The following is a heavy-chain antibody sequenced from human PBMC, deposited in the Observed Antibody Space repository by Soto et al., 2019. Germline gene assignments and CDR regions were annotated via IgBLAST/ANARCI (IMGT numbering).Heavy chain of an antibody. V-gene: IGHV3-7*01. J-gene: IGHJ4*02. CDR3: ARTTALEY. CDR2: IKEDGSEK. CDR1: GFTFSNYW. D-gene: IGHD4-17*01. Sequence: PGGSLRLSCAASGFTFSNYWMSWVRQAPGKGLEWVANIKEDGSEKYYVDSVKGRFTISRDNTKNSLYLQMNSLRGEDTAVYYCARTTALEYWGQGALVTVSS.